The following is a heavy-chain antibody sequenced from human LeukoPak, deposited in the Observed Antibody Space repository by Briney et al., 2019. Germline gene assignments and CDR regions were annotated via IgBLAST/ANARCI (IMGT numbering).Heavy chain of an antibody. CDR2: IIPISGTA. J-gene: IGHJ4*02. CDR3: ARDSSGWYRRFDY. V-gene: IGHV1-69*06. D-gene: IGHD6-19*01. Sequence: SVKVSCKASGGTFSSYAISWVRQAPGQGLEWMGGIIPISGTANYAQKFQGRVTITADKSTSTAYMELSSLRSEDTAVYYCARDSSGWYRRFDYWGQGTLVTVSS. CDR1: GGTFSSYA.